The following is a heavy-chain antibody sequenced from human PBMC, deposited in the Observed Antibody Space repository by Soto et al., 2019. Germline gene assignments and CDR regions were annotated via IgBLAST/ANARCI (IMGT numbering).Heavy chain of an antibody. CDR1: GFTFSSYS. CDR2: ISISGTYL. V-gene: IGHV3-21*01. D-gene: IGHD3-10*01. CDR3: AREGNYHEF. J-gene: IGHJ4*02. Sequence: SLRLCCAASGFTFSSYSLNWVRQAPGKGLEWVSSISISGTYLHYADSVEGRFTISRDDAKNSVYLQMNSLRPDDTAVYYCAREGNYHEFWGQGTLVTVS.